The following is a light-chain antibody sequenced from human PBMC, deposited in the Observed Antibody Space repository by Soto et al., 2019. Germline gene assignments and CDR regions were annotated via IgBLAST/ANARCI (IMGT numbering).Light chain of an antibody. CDR1: QSISSW. J-gene: IGKJ4*01. CDR3: EQDNSYSWIT. V-gene: IGKV1-5*01. CDR2: DAS. Sequence: DIQMTQSPSTLSASVGDRVTITCRASQSISSWLAWYQQKPGKAPKLLIYDASNLESGVQSRFSGRGSGTEFTLTFSSLQTVVFATYYCEQDNSYSWITCGGGASV.